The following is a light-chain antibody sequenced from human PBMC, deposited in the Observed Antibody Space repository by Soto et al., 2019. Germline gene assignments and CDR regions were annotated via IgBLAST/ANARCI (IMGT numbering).Light chain of an antibody. CDR3: PQYDSSPS. V-gene: IGKV3-20*01. Sequence: EIVLTQSPGTLSLSPGERVTLSCRSSQSVSSSYLAWYQQRPGQAPRLLIYGASSRAAGVPDRFSGSGSGTDFALTISRLEPEDFAVYYCPQYDSSPSFGPGTKVDIK. CDR1: QSVSSSY. CDR2: GAS. J-gene: IGKJ3*01.